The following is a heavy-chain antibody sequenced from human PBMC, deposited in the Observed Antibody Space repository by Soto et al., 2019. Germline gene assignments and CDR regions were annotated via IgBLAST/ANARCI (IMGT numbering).Heavy chain of an antibody. D-gene: IGHD1-26*01. CDR3: ARDRSGSYFDY. Sequence: SETLSLTCTVSGGSISSSSYYWGWIRQPPGKGLEWIGSIYYSGSTYYNPSLKSRVTISVDTSKNQFSLKLSSVTAADTAVYYCARDRSGSYFDYWGQGTLVTVSS. CDR1: GGSISSSSYY. V-gene: IGHV4-39*07. J-gene: IGHJ4*02. CDR2: IYYSGST.